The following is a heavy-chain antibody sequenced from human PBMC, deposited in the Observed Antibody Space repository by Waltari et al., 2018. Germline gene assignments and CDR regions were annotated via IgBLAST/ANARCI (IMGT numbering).Heavy chain of an antibody. Sequence: EVQLLESGGGLVQPGGSLRLSCAASGFTFSSYAMSWVRQAPGKGLEWVSASSGSGGSTYYADSVKGRFTISRDNSKNTLYLQMNSLRAEDTAVYYCAKRPVWGSYRHDYWGQGTLVTVSS. V-gene: IGHV3-23*01. D-gene: IGHD3-16*02. CDR2: SSGSGGST. CDR1: GFTFSSYA. CDR3: AKRPVWGSYRHDY. J-gene: IGHJ4*02.